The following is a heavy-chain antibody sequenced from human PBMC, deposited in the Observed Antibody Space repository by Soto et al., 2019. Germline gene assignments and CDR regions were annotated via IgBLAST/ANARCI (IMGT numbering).Heavy chain of an antibody. V-gene: IGHV3-21*01. CDR1: GFTFRSFT. Sequence: NPGGSLGLSCAASGFTFRSFTMNWVRQAPGKGLEWVSTISSNSAYIYYTDALRGRFTISRDNAKNSLHLQMNSLRAEDTAVYYCTRDASRDSSARGWFDPWGPGTLVTVSS. CDR2: ISSNSAYI. CDR3: TRDASRDSSARGWFDP. J-gene: IGHJ5*02. D-gene: IGHD6-13*01.